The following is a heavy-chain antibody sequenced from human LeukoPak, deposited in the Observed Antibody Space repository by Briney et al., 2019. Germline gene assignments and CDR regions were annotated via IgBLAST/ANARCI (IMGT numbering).Heavy chain of an antibody. D-gene: IGHD3-3*01. Sequence: GGSLRLSCAASGFTFNTYGMHWVRQAPGQGLEWVAAIWFDGSVKHYSDAVKDRFTISRDNSLNTLYLKMNSLRVEDTAIYYCAKDTGVQFLEPAFWGQGTLVTVSS. CDR3: AKDTGVQFLEPAF. CDR2: IWFDGSVK. J-gene: IGHJ4*02. V-gene: IGHV3-33*06. CDR1: GFTFNTYG.